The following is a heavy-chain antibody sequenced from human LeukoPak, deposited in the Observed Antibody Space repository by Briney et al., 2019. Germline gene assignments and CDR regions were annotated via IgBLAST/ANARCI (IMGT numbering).Heavy chain of an antibody. Sequence: ASVKVSCKASGYTFTGYYVHWVRQAPGQGLEWMGWINPNSGGTNYAQKFQGRVTMTRDTSISTAYMELSRLRSDDTAVYYCARVGSENGYNSGYFDYWGQGTLVTVSS. CDR1: GYTFTGYY. CDR3: ARVGSENGYNSGYFDY. CDR2: INPNSGGT. J-gene: IGHJ4*02. V-gene: IGHV1-2*02. D-gene: IGHD5-24*01.